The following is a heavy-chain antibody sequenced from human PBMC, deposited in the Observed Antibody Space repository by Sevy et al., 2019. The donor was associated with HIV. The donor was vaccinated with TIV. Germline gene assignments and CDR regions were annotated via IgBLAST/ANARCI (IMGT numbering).Heavy chain of an antibody. CDR2: ISSSSSNI. Sequence: GGSLRLSCAASGFTFSSYDMNWVRQAPGKGLEWVSYISSSSSNIYYADSVKGTFTISRDNAKNSLYVQMNSLRAEDTAVYYCARELGYSYQGMDVWGQGTTVTVSS. V-gene: IGHV3-48*01. D-gene: IGHD5-12*01. J-gene: IGHJ6*02. CDR3: ARELGYSYQGMDV. CDR1: GFTFSSYD.